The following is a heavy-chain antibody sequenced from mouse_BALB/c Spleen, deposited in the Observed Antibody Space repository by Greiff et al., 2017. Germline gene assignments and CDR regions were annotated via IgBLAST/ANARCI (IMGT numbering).Heavy chain of an antibody. CDR2: IDPANGNT. Sequence: VQLQQSGAELVKPGASVKLSCTASGFNINDTYMHWVKQRPEQGLEWIGRIDPANGNTKYDPKFQGKATITADTSSNTAYLQLSSLTSEDTAVYYCARWGYGFAYWGQGTLVTVSA. CDR1: GFNINDTY. J-gene: IGHJ3*01. D-gene: IGHD3-1*01. CDR3: ARWGYGFAY. V-gene: IGHV14-3*02.